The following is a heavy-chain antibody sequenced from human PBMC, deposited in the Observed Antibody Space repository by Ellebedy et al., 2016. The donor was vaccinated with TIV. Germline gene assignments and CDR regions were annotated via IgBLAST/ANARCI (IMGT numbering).Heavy chain of an antibody. CDR1: GFTFDSYG. Sequence: GESLKISCAASGFTFDSYGLHWVRQAPGMGLQWVAFVSYNGSNTSYADSVRGRFTISRDSSKNTLYLQMNSLRAEDTAVYYCARPSVSTGYYQFDFWGQGALVTVSS. J-gene: IGHJ4*02. CDR3: ARPSVSTGYYQFDF. V-gene: IGHV3-30*07. CDR2: VSYNGSNT. D-gene: IGHD3-22*01.